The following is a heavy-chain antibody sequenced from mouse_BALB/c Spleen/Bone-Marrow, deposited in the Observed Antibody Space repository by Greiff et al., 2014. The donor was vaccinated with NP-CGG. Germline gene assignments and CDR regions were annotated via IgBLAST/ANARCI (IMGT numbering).Heavy chain of an antibody. CDR1: GFTFSSYT. D-gene: IGHD1-2*01. Sequence: EVKVEESGGGLVQPGGSLKLSCAASGFTFSSYTMSWVRQTPEKRLEWVAYISNGGDSTYYPDTVKGRFTISRDNAKNTLYLQMSSLKSEDTAMYYGARHTHYFDYDWYFDVWGAGTTVTVSS. V-gene: IGHV5-12-2*01. CDR2: ISNGGDST. J-gene: IGHJ1*01. CDR3: ARHTHYFDYDWYFDV.